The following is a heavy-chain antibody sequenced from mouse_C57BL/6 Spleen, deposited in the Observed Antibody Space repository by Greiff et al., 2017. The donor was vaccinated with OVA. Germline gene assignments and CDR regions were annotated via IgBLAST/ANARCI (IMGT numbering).Heavy chain of an antibody. CDR1: GYAFSSSW. D-gene: IGHD2-1*01. CDR3: ARGGNGNYGGWFAY. CDR2: IYPGDGDT. J-gene: IGHJ3*01. V-gene: IGHV1-82*01. Sequence: QVQLQQSGPELVKPGASVKISCKASGYAFSSSWMNWVKQRPGKGLEWIGRIYPGDGDTNYNGKFKGKATLTADKSSSTAYMQLSSLTSEDSAVYFCARGGNGNYGGWFAYWGQGTLVTVSA.